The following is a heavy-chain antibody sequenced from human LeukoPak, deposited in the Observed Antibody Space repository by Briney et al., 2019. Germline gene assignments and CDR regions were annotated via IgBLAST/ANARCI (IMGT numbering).Heavy chain of an antibody. CDR2: ISSSGSTI. CDR1: GFTFSDYY. D-gene: IGHD6-13*01. CDR3: AKDHKRYSSSWCFDY. Sequence: GGSLRLSCAASGFTFSDYYMSWIRQAPGKGLEWVSYISSSGSTIYYADSVKGRFTISRDNAKNSLYLQMNSLRAEDMALYYCAKDHKRYSSSWCFDYWGQGTLVTVSS. V-gene: IGHV3-11*01. J-gene: IGHJ4*02.